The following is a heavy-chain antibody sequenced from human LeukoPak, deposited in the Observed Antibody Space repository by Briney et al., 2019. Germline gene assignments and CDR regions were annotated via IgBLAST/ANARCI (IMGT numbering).Heavy chain of an antibody. CDR3: AKVMQLFNRLDS. J-gene: IGHJ4*02. D-gene: IGHD2-21*01. Sequence: GGSLRLSCAASGFTFSSYGMHWVRHAPGKGLEWLTFIQYDGSNEYYADSVKGRFTVSRDNSKNTLYLQKNSLRVEDTAVYYCAKVMQLFNRLDSWGQGTLITVSS. CDR1: GFTFSSYG. CDR2: IQYDGSNE. V-gene: IGHV3-30*02.